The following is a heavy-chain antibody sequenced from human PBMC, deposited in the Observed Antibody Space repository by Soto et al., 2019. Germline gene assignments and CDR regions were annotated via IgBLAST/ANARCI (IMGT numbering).Heavy chain of an antibody. J-gene: IGHJ5*02. V-gene: IGHV5-51*01. CDR2: IYPDDSDT. Sequence: GESLKISCKGSGYSFTTYWIGWVRQMPGKGLEWMGIIYPDDSDTKYSPSFQGRVTISADKSINTAYLQWSSLKASDTAIYYCARYDNSGKDDHWGQGTQVTVSS. D-gene: IGHD3-22*01. CDR1: GYSFTTYW. CDR3: ARYDNSGKDDH.